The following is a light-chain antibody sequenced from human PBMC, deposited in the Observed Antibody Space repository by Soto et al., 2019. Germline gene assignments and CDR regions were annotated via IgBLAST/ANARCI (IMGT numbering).Light chain of an antibody. V-gene: IGLV1-40*01. CDR1: SSNLGAGYD. CDR3: QAYDYSLTASV. Sequence: QSVLTQPPSVSGAPGQRVTISCTGNSSNLGAGYDVHWYRQLPGAAPKLVIFGNRNRPSGVPERFSGSKSGTSASLAITGLHGEDEADSYCQAYDYSLTASVFGGGTQLTVL. CDR2: GNR. J-gene: IGLJ3*02.